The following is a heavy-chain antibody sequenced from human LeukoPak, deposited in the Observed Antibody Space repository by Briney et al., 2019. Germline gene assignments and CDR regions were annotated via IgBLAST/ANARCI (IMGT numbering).Heavy chain of an antibody. Sequence: PGGSLGLSCAASGFTFSNYWIYWVRQAPGKGPVWVSRVNSDGSSTSYADSVRGRFTISRDNAKNTLYLQMNSLRGEDTAVYYCAVLLNWYDAFDIWGQGTMVTVSS. J-gene: IGHJ3*02. CDR1: GFTFSNYW. CDR3: AVLLNWYDAFDI. CDR2: VNSDGSST. V-gene: IGHV3-74*01. D-gene: IGHD1-1*01.